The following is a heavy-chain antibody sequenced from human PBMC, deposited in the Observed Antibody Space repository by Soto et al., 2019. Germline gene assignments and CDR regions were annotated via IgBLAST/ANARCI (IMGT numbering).Heavy chain of an antibody. CDR1: GFSLTTTGMG. CDR3: ARSSFDFLNANLGYFDP. J-gene: IGHJ4*02. Sequence: QITLKESGRTLVKPTQTLTLTCTFSGFSLTTTGMGVGWIRQPPGGALEWLALIFWGDDKHYSPSLKSRLTISRYTSKNQVVRTMPNMDPVDTGTYYCARSSFDFLNANLGYFDPWGQGIVVSVSS. CDR2: IFWGDDK. D-gene: IGHD3-9*01. V-gene: IGHV2-5*02.